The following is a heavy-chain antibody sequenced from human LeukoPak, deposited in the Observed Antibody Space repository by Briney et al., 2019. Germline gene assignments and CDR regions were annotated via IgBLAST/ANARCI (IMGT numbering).Heavy chain of an antibody. CDR2: IYYSGST. J-gene: IGHJ5*02. D-gene: IGHD3-10*01. V-gene: IGHV4-59*01. CDR1: GASISSSS. Sequence: SETLSLPCTISGASISSSSGSWIRQPPGKGLECMGYIYYSGSTNYKPPLKSRVTISVDTSKNQFSLKLSSVTAADTAVYYCARDTLESYGSGSYRWFDPWGQGTLVTVSS. CDR3: ARDTLESYGSGSYRWFDP.